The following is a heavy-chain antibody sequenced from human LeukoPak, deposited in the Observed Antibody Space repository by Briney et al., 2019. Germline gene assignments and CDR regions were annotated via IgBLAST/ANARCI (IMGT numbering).Heavy chain of an antibody. Sequence: PSETLSLTCTVSGGSISSYYWSWIRQPPGKGLEWIGYIYYSGSTNYNPSLKSRVTISVDTSKNQFSLKLSSVTAADTAVYYCARAGGSGSYYNYYYYYMDVWGKGTTVTISS. CDR1: GGSISSYY. D-gene: IGHD3-10*01. J-gene: IGHJ6*03. CDR3: ARAGGSGSYYNYYYYYMDV. V-gene: IGHV4-59*01. CDR2: IYYSGST.